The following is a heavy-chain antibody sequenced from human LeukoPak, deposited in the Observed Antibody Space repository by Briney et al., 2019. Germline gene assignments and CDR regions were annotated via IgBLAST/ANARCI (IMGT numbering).Heavy chain of an antibody. CDR3: ARAGAVVDNWFDP. J-gene: IGHJ5*02. Sequence: ASVKVSCKASGYTFNTYGITWVRQAPGQGLEWMGWVSGYNGKTKYAQKLQDRVTMTTDTSTTTAYMELRGLTSDDTSVYYCARAGAVVDNWFDPWGQGTLVTVSS. CDR1: GYTFNTYG. D-gene: IGHD2-15*01. V-gene: IGHV1-18*01. CDR2: VSGYNGKT.